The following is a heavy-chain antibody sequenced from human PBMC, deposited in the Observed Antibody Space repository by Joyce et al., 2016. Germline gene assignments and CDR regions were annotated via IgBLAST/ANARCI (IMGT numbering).Heavy chain of an antibody. D-gene: IGHD3-3*01. CDR1: GFTFSDYY. Sequence: QVHLVESGGGLVKPGGSLRLSCAASGFTFSDYYMSWIRQAPGKGREWISYISKSSNYINYADSVKGRFTISRDNAKNSLYLQMNSLRAEDTAVYYCARSIRECDHWGQGTLVTVSS. J-gene: IGHJ4*02. V-gene: IGHV3-11*06. CDR2: ISKSSNYI. CDR3: ARSIRECDH.